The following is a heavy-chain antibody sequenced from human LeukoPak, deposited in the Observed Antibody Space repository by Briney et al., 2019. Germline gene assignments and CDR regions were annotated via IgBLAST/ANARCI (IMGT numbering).Heavy chain of an antibody. Sequence: PGGSLRLSCAASGFTFSSYGMHWVRQAPGKGLEWVSYISSSGSTIYYADSVKGRFTISRDNAKNSLYLQMNSLRAEDTAVYYCARDCGYYYMDVWGKGTTVTVSS. J-gene: IGHJ6*03. V-gene: IGHV3-48*04. CDR2: ISSSGSTI. D-gene: IGHD2-21*01. CDR1: GFTFSSYG. CDR3: ARDCGYYYMDV.